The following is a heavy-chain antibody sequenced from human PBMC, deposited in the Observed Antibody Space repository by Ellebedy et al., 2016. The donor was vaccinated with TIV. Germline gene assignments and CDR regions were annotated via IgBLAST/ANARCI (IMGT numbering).Heavy chain of an antibody. V-gene: IGHV3-48*03. Sequence: PGGSLRLSCAASGFRFSSYEMNWVRQAPGKGLEWLSWIGSGGSPIYYADSVKGRFTISRDNAKNSLYLQMNSLRVEDTAVYYCARDAPGTVTNDFWGQGTLVTVSS. CDR1: GFRFSSYE. CDR2: IGSGGSPI. J-gene: IGHJ4*02. CDR3: ARDAPGTVTNDF. D-gene: IGHD4-17*01.